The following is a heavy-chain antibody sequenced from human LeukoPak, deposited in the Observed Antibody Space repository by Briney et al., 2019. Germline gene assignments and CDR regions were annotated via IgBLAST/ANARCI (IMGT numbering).Heavy chain of an antibody. J-gene: IGHJ4*02. Sequence: KPSETLSLTCTVSGGSIRSYYWSWIRQPPGKGLEWIGYIYYSGSTNYNPSLKSRVTISVDTSKNQFSLKLSSVTAADTAVYYCARHASGFDYWGQGTLVTVSS. CDR2: IYYSGST. D-gene: IGHD7-27*01. CDR1: GGSIRSYY. V-gene: IGHV4-59*08. CDR3: ARHASGFDY.